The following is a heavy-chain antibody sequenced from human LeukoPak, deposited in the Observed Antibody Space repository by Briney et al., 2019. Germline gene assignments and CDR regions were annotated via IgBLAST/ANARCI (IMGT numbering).Heavy chain of an antibody. Sequence: PSETLSLTCTVSGASISSYYWSWIRQPPGKGLEWIGDIYYSGSIKYNPSLKSRVTMSVDTSKNQFSLKLSSVTAADTAVYYCARGQGSSWYVNYYYYGMDVWGQGTTVTVSS. D-gene: IGHD6-13*01. CDR1: GASISSYY. J-gene: IGHJ6*02. CDR3: ARGQGSSWYVNYYYYGMDV. CDR2: IYYSGSI. V-gene: IGHV4-59*12.